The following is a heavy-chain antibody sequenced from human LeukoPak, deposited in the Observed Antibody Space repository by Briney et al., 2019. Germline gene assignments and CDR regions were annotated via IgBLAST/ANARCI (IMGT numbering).Heavy chain of an antibody. CDR3: AHRGYYDSSGYPPYGY. CDR2: IYWNDDK. D-gene: IGHD3-22*01. V-gene: IGHV2-5*01. CDR1: GYSISSGYYW. Sequence: TLSLTCTVSGYSISSGYYWGWIRQPPGKALEWLALIYWNDDKRYSSSLKSRLTITKDTSKNQVVLTMTNMDPVDTATYYCAHRGYYDSSGYPPYGYWGQGILVTVSS. J-gene: IGHJ4*02.